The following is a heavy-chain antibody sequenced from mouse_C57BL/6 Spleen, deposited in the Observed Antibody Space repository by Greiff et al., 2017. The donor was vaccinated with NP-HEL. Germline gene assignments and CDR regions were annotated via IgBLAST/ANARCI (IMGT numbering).Heavy chain of an antibody. CDR2: IYPGSGST. CDR3: ARGYYGTNYYAMDY. V-gene: IGHV1-55*01. J-gene: IGHJ4*01. D-gene: IGHD1-1*01. Sequence: VQLQQPGAELVKPGASVKMSCKASGYTFTSYWITWVKQRPGQGLEWIGDIYPGSGSTNYNEKFKSKATLTVDTSSSTAYMQLSSLTSEDSAVYYCARGYYGTNYYAMDYWGQGTSVTVSS. CDR1: GYTFTSYW.